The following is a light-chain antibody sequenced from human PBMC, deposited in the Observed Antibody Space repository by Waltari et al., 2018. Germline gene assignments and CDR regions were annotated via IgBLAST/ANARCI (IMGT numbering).Light chain of an antibody. CDR3: QVWDSSGDHRWV. Sequence: SYVLTQPPSVSVAPGQTASITCGGNNIGGQSLLWSQQKPGHAPVQVGFDDDDRPSGIPERFSGSNSGNTATLTISRVAVGDEADYYCQVWDSSGDHRWVFGGGTKLTVV. CDR2: DDD. V-gene: IGLV3-21*02. J-gene: IGLJ3*02. CDR1: NIGGQS.